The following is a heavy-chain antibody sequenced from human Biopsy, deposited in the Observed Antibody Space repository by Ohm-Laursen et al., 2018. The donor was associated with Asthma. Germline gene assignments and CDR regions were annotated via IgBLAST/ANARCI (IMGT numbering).Heavy chain of an antibody. CDR3: ARGSSSRLSQWELLVSGGKRAHSYYGMDV. D-gene: IGHD1-26*01. V-gene: IGHV4-34*01. CDR1: GGSFSSNY. Sequence: PSETLSLTCTVYGGSFSSNYWSWIRQTPGKGLERLWVTHLSGNTNYNPSPTSRLTLSVDTSKNQFPLWLTSVTAADTAVYYCARGSSSRLSQWELLVSGGKRAHSYYGMDVWGQGTTVTVSS. CDR2: THLSGNT. J-gene: IGHJ6*02.